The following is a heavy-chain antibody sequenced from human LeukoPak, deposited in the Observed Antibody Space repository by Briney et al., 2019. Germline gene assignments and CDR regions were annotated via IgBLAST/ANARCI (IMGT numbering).Heavy chain of an antibody. CDR2: INHSGST. J-gene: IGHJ3*02. CDR3: ARLGVNYDILTGYYKSGDAFDI. Sequence: SETLSLTCAVYGGSFSGYYWSWVRQPPGKGLEWIGEINHSGSTNYNPSLKSRVTISVDTSKNQFSLKLSSVTAADTAVYYCARLGVNYDILTGYYKSGDAFDIWGQGTMVTVSS. CDR1: GGSFSGYY. D-gene: IGHD3-9*01. V-gene: IGHV4-34*01.